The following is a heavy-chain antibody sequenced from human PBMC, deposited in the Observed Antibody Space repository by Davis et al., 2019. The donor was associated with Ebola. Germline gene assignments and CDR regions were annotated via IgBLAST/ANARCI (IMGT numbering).Heavy chain of an antibody. J-gene: IGHJ6*02. CDR1: GYTFTGYY. CDR2: INPNSGGT. Sequence: ASVKVSCKASGYTFTGYYMHWVRQAPGQGLEWMGWINPNSGGTNYAQKFQGRVTMTRDTSISTAYMELSRLRSDDTAVYYCARDLVTGAVYYGMDVWGQGTTVTVSS. V-gene: IGHV1-2*02. CDR3: ARDLVTGAVYYGMDV. D-gene: IGHD7-27*01.